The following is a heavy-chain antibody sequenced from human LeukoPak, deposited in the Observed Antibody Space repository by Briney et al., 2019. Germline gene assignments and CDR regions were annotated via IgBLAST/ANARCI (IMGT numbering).Heavy chain of an antibody. Sequence: SETLSLTCTVSGDSFSGVYWSWIRQPPGKGLEWIGYVYYSGDTNYNPSLKSRVTMSLDTSKNQVSLRLSSVTAADTAVYYCARQTVPIAAAGNYYYYGMDVWGQGTTVTVSS. CDR2: VYYSGDT. CDR1: GDSFSGVY. CDR3: ARQTVPIAAAGNYYYYGMDV. D-gene: IGHD6-13*01. V-gene: IGHV4-59*08. J-gene: IGHJ6*02.